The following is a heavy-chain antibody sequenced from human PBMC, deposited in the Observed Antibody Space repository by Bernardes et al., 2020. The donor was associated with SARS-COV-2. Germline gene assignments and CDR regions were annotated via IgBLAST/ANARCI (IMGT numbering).Heavy chain of an antibody. D-gene: IGHD3-22*01. CDR3: AKFQGRERYYYDSSGYSPGYDY. J-gene: IGHJ4*02. CDR1: GFTFGDYA. Sequence: GGSLRLSCAASGFTFGDYAMHWVRQAPGKGLEWVSGISWNSGSIGYADSVKGRFTISRDNAKNSLYLQMNSLRAEDTALYYCAKFQGRERYYYDSSGYSPGYDYWGQGTLVTVSS. CDR2: ISWNSGSI. V-gene: IGHV3-9*01.